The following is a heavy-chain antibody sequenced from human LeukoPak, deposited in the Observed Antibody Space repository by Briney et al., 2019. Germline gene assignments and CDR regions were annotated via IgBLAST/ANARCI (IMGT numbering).Heavy chain of an antibody. CDR1: GFTFTNDF. D-gene: IGHD3-10*01. Sequence: PGESLRLSCAASGFTFTNDFMTWVRQAPGKGLEWVSYISSSGSTIYYADSVKGRFTISRDNAKNSLYLQMNSLRAEDTAVYYCATPYYYGSGSYPNPDYWGQGTLVTVSS. V-gene: IGHV3-11*01. J-gene: IGHJ4*02. CDR2: ISSSGSTI. CDR3: ATPYYYGSGSYPNPDY.